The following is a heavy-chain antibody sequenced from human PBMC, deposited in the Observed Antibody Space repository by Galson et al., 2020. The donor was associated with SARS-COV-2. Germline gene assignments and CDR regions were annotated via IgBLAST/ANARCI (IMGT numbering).Heavy chain of an antibody. CDR2: ISGSGGST. Sequence: GESLKISCAASGFTFSSYAMSWVRQAPGKGLEWVSAISGSGGSTYYADSVKGRFTISRDNSKNTLYLQMNSLRAEDTAVYYCAKEVQNYDILTGFDYWGQGTLVTVSS. CDR3: AKEVQNYDILTGFDY. D-gene: IGHD3-9*01. CDR1: GFTFSSYA. V-gene: IGHV3-23*01. J-gene: IGHJ4*02.